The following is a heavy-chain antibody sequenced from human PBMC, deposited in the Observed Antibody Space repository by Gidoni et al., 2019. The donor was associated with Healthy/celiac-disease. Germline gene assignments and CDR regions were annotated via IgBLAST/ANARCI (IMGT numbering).Heavy chain of an antibody. D-gene: IGHD2-2*02. CDR2: ISWNSGSI. V-gene: IGHV3-9*01. CDR3: AKGIVVVPAAIIGYFDY. CDR1: GFTFDDYA. J-gene: IGHJ4*02. Sequence: EVQLVESGGGLVQPGRSLRLSCAASGFTFDDYAMHWVRQAPGKGLEWVSGISWNSGSIGYADSVKGRFTISRDNAKNSLYLQMNSLRAEDTALYYCAKGIVVVPAAIIGYFDYWGQGTLVTVSS.